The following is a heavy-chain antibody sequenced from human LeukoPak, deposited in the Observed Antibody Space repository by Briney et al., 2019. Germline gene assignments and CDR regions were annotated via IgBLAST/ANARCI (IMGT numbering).Heavy chain of an antibody. V-gene: IGHV3-11*01. Sequence: PGGSLRLSCAASGFTFSDYYMSWIRQAPGKGLEWVSYISSSGSTIYYADSVKGRFTISRDNAKNSLYLQMNSLRAEDTAVYYCGVSAIFGVVAYHYAFDIWGQGTMVTVSS. J-gene: IGHJ3*02. CDR3: GVSAIFGVVAYHYAFDI. CDR1: GFTFSDYY. CDR2: ISSSGSTI. D-gene: IGHD3-3*01.